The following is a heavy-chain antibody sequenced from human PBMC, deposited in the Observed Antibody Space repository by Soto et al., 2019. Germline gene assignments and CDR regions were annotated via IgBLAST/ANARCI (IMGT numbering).Heavy chain of an antibody. CDR2: MNPNSGNT. CDR1: GYTFTSYD. CDR3: ARGLYDSSGYYSIGSDAFDI. V-gene: IGHV1-8*01. J-gene: IGHJ3*02. D-gene: IGHD3-22*01. Sequence: QVQLVQSGAEVKKPGASVKVSCKASGYTFTSYDINWVRQATGQGLEWMGWMNPNSGNTGYAQKFQGRVTMTRNTSISTAYMELSSLRSEDTAVYYCARGLYDSSGYYSIGSDAFDIWGQGTMVTVSS.